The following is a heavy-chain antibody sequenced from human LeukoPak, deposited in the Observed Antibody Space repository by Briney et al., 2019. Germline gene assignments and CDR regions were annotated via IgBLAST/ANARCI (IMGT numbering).Heavy chain of an antibody. CDR1: GYSINTGYY. Sequence: PSETLSLTCTVSGYSINTGYYWGWIRQPPGKGLEWIGSIYHSGSTYYNPSLKSRVTISVDTSKNQFSLKLSSVTAADTAVYYCARDQGVYYYMDVWGKGTTVTVSS. CDR3: ARDQGVYYYMDV. D-gene: IGHD3-16*01. CDR2: IYHSGST. V-gene: IGHV4-38-2*02. J-gene: IGHJ6*03.